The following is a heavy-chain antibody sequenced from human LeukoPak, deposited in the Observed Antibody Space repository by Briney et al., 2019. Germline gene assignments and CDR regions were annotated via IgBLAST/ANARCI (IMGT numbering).Heavy chain of an antibody. CDR1: GFTFSSYG. D-gene: IGHD3-10*01. Sequence: AGGSLRLSCAASGFTFSSYGMHWVRQAPGKGLEWVAFIRYDGSNKYYADSVKGRFTISRDNSKNTLYLQMNSLRAEDTAVYYCAKDLIYGSGSSTYYMDVWGKGTTVTISS. J-gene: IGHJ6*03. CDR3: AKDLIYGSGSSTYYMDV. V-gene: IGHV3-30*02. CDR2: IRYDGSNK.